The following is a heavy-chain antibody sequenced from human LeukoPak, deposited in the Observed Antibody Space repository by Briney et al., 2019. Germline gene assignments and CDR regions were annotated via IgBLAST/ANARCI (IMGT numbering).Heavy chain of an antibody. Sequence: PGGSLRLSCAASGFTFSSYAMSWVRQAPGKGLEWVSAISGSGGSTYYADSVKGRFTISRDNSKNTLYLQMNSLRAEDTAVYYCAKGALGAVVVPAAKRLGAFDIWGQGTMVTVSS. V-gene: IGHV3-23*01. CDR3: AKGALGAVVVPAAKRLGAFDI. D-gene: IGHD2-2*01. CDR2: ISGSGGST. CDR1: GFTFSSYA. J-gene: IGHJ3*02.